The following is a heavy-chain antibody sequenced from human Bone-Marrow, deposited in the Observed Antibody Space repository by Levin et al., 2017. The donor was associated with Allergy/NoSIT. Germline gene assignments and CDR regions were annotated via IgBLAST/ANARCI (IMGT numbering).Heavy chain of an antibody. D-gene: IGHD6-19*01. J-gene: IGHJ4*02. Sequence: GESLKISCKASGYTFTGYYMHWVRQAPGQGLEWMGWINPNSGGTNYAQKFQGRVTMTRDTSISTAYMELSRLKSDDTAVYYCAREVGIAVTGTYADYWGQGTLVTVSS. V-gene: IGHV1-2*02. CDR3: AREVGIAVTGTYADY. CDR1: GYTFTGYY. CDR2: INPNSGGT.